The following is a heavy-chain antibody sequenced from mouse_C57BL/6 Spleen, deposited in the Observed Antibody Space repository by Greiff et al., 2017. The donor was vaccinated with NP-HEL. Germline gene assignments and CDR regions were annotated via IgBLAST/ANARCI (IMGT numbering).Heavy chain of an antibody. CDR3: ARPPD. J-gene: IGHJ3*01. CDR1: GYTFTSYG. Sequence: QVQLQQSGAELARPGASVKLSCTASGYTFTSYGISWVKQRTGQGLEWIGEIDPRSGNTNYNEKFKGKATLTADKSSSTAYMRLRSLTSEDSAVYFCARPPDWGQGTLVTVSA. V-gene: IGHV1-81*01. CDR2: IDPRSGNT.